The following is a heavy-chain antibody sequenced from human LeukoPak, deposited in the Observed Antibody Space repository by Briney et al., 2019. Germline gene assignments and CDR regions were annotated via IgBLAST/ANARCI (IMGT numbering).Heavy chain of an antibody. Sequence: SETLSLTCTVSGGSISSSSFFWAWIRQPPGKGLEWIGTVSYSGTTYYSPSLKSRVTISVDTSKNQSSLRLTSVTAADTALYYCAKLTCSSTFCPLDYWGQGTLVTVSS. V-gene: IGHV4-39*01. CDR2: VSYSGTT. CDR3: AKLTCSSTFCPLDY. CDR1: GGSISSSSFF. J-gene: IGHJ4*02. D-gene: IGHD2-2*01.